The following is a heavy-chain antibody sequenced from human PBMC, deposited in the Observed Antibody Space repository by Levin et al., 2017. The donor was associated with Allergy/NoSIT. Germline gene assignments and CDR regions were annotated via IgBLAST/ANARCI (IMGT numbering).Heavy chain of an antibody. J-gene: IGHJ4*02. CDR2: ITYDGSNK. Sequence: GESLKISCVASGFTFTNFAIQWVRQAPGKGLECVALITYDGSNKFYIDSVKGRFTISRDNSKNTVYLQMNTLRFEDTAVYYCAKDWGADSWGQGVLVTVSS. CDR3: AKDWGADS. CDR1: GFTFTNFA. D-gene: IGHD3-16*01. V-gene: IGHV3-30*04.